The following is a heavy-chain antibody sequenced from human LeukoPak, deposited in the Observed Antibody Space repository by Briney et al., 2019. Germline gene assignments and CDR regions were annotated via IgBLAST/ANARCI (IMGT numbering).Heavy chain of an antibody. Sequence: GASVKVSCKASGYTFTSYDINWVRQATGQGLEWMGWMNTNSGNTGYAQKFQGRVTMTRNTSISTAYMELSSLRSEDTAVYYCARVPYDSSGYYLADAFDIWGQGTMVTVSS. CDR1: GYTFTSYD. CDR2: MNTNSGNT. D-gene: IGHD3-22*01. J-gene: IGHJ3*02. V-gene: IGHV1-8*01. CDR3: ARVPYDSSGYYLADAFDI.